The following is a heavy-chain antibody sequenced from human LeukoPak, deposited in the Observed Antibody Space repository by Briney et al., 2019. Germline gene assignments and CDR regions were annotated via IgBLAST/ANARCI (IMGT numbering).Heavy chain of an antibody. V-gene: IGHV4-39*01. CDR3: ARFRQLGLRTFDP. D-gene: IGHD6-6*01. Sequence: SETLSLTCTVSGGAISSSSYYWGWIRHPPGKGLEWIGCMYYSGSTNYNPSLKSRVTISVDTSKNQFSLKLSSVTAAVTAVYYCARFRQLGLRTFDPWGQGTLVTVSS. CDR2: MYYSGST. J-gene: IGHJ5*02. CDR1: GGAISSSSYY.